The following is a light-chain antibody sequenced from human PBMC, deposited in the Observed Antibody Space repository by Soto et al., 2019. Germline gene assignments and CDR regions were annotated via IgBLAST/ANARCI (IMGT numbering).Light chain of an antibody. CDR1: QSISTW. J-gene: IGKJ4*01. V-gene: IGKV1-5*03. CDR3: QQYNAYPLT. Sequence: DIQMTQSPSTLSASVGDRVTITCRASQSISTWLAWDQQKPGKAPYLLIYKASSLEGGVPSRFSGSGSGTEFNITISSLQPDDFATYYCQQYNAYPLTFGGGTTVEIK. CDR2: KAS.